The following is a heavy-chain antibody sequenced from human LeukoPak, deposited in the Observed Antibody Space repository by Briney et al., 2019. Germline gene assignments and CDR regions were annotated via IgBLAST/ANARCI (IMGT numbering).Heavy chain of an antibody. D-gene: IGHD2-2*01. CDR2: IYSGGST. J-gene: IGHJ6*02. CDR1: GFTVSSNY. V-gene: IGHV3-53*05. CDR3: ARDIVVVPAATDYYYGMDV. Sequence: GGSLRLSCAASGFTVSSNYMSWVRQAPGKVLEWVSVIYSGGSTYYADSVKGRFTISRDNSKNTLYLQMNSLRAEDTAVYYCARDIVVVPAATDYYYGMDVWGQGTTVTVSS.